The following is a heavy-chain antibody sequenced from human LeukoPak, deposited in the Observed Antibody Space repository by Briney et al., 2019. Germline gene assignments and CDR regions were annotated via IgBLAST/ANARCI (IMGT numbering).Heavy chain of an antibody. Sequence: SETLSLTCTVSGGSISSYYWSWIRQPPGKGLEWIGYIYTSGSTNYNPSLKSRVTISVDTSKNQFSLKLSPVTAADTAVYYCARRGPGGWFDPWGQGTLVTVSS. CDR3: ARRGPGGWFDP. V-gene: IGHV4-4*09. J-gene: IGHJ5*02. CDR1: GGSISSYY. CDR2: IYTSGST. D-gene: IGHD3-10*01.